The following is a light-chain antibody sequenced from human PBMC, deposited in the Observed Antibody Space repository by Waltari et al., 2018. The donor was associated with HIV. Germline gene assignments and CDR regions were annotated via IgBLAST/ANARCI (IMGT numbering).Light chain of an antibody. V-gene: IGKV2-28*01. J-gene: IGKJ5*01. Sequence: DIVMTQSPLSLPVTPGEPASISCRSSQNLLDSNGYNYLDWYLQKPGQSPQLLIYLGSNRASGVPDRFSGSGSGTDFTLKISRVEAEDVGVYYCMQALQTPITFGQGTRLEIK. CDR2: LGS. CDR3: MQALQTPIT. CDR1: QNLLDSNGYNY.